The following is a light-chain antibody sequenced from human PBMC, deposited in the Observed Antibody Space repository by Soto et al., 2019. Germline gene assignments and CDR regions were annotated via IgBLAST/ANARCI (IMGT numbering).Light chain of an antibody. CDR2: RAS. J-gene: IGKJ1*01. Sequence: IVMTQSPATLSVSPGERVTLSCRASQNIYSNIAWYQQRPGQAPRLLIYRASTRATGVQARFSGSGSGTDFTLTISSLKSEDFTVYSCLQYHNLWAFGQGTKVDIK. V-gene: IGKV3-15*01. CDR1: QNIYSN. CDR3: LQYHNLWA.